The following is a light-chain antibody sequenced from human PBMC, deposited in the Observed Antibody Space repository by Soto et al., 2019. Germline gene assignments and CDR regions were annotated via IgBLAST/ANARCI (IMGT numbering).Light chain of an antibody. CDR2: AAS. CDR3: LQDYIYPRT. CDR1: QTISSW. Sequence: MTKSPSTLYGSVGDRVTITCRASQTISSWLAWYQQKPGKAPKLLIYAASSLQSGVASRFSGSGSGTDFTLTIISLQPEDFATYYCLQDYIYPRTFGQGANVDIK. V-gene: IGKV1-6*01. J-gene: IGKJ1*01.